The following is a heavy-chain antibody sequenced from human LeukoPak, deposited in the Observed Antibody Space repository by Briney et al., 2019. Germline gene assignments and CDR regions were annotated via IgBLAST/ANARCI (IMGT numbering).Heavy chain of an antibody. CDR1: GGSISSRSYY. CDR2: IYYSGST. D-gene: IGHD3-10*01. CDR3: ARRPSGFDP. Sequence: SETLSLTCTVSGGSISSRSYYWGWVRQPPGKGLEWIGSIYYSGSTYYNPSLKSRVTISVDTSKNQFSLKLSSVTAADTAVYYCARRPSGFDPWGQGTLATVSS. J-gene: IGHJ5*02. V-gene: IGHV4-39*07.